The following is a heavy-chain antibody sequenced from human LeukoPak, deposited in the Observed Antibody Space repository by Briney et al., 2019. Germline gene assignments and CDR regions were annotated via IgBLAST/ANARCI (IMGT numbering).Heavy chain of an antibody. CDR2: IYTSGST. Sequence: PSETLSLTCTVSGGSISSYYWSWIRQPAGKGLEWIGRIYTSGSTNYNPSLKSRATMSVDTSKNQFSLKLSSVTAADTAVYYCARVSSSWYGEYSFDYWGQGTLVTVSS. D-gene: IGHD6-13*01. V-gene: IGHV4-4*07. CDR3: ARVSSSWYGEYSFDY. CDR1: GGSISSYY. J-gene: IGHJ4*02.